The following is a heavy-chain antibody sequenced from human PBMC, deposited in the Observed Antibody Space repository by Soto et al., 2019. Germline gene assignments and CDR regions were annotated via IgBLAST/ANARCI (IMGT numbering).Heavy chain of an antibody. Sequence: GGSLRLSCAASGFTFSSYAMSWVRQAPGKGLEWVSAISGSGGSTYYADSVKGRFTISRDNSKNTLYLQMNSLRAEDTAVYYCAKDRGLLGYCSSTSCYTFDYWGQGTLVTVSS. V-gene: IGHV3-23*01. CDR1: GFTFSSYA. D-gene: IGHD2-2*02. CDR3: AKDRGLLGYCSSTSCYTFDY. CDR2: ISGSGGST. J-gene: IGHJ4*02.